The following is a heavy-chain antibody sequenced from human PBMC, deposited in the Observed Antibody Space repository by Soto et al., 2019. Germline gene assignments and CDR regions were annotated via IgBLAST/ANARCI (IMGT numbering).Heavy chain of an antibody. CDR1: GGTFSSYA. Sequence: QVQLVQSGAEVKKPGSSGKVSCKASGGTFSSYAISWVRQAPGQGLEWMGGFIPIFGAADYAQNFQGRVTIAADESTSTAYMELSSLRSEDTAVYYCASPRDNYYYNGMDVWGQGTTVTVSS. D-gene: IGHD3-10*01. CDR3: ASPRDNYYYNGMDV. CDR2: FIPIFGAA. J-gene: IGHJ6*02. V-gene: IGHV1-69*12.